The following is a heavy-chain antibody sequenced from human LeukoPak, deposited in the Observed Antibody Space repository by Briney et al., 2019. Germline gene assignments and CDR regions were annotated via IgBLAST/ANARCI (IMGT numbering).Heavy chain of an antibody. CDR3: AKSWMFGGILGYFDY. Sequence: GGSLRLACAASGFTFSTYGMSWVRQAPGKGLEWVSGISGSGGSTYYADSVKGRFTISRDNSKNMLFLQMNSLRAEDTAVYYCAKSWMFGGILGYFDYWGQGTLVTVSS. J-gene: IGHJ4*02. D-gene: IGHD3-16*01. V-gene: IGHV3-23*01. CDR1: GFTFSTYG. CDR2: ISGSGGST.